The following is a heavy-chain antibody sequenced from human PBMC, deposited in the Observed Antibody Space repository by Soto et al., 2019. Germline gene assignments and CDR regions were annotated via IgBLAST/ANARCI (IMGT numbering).Heavy chain of an antibody. V-gene: IGHV1-18*01. J-gene: IGHJ5*02. CDR2: IATYNSNR. CDR3: ARVLRGVVNWFDP. D-gene: IGHD3-10*01. Sequence: HLVQSGPEVRKPGASITVSCKTFGDTFTNFGLSWVRQAPGQGLEWMGWIATYNSNRNYAQKFQGRLTLTTDTSTSTAYIELKSLGYDDTAVYYCARVLRGVVNWFDPWGQGTLVTVSS. CDR1: GDTFTNFG.